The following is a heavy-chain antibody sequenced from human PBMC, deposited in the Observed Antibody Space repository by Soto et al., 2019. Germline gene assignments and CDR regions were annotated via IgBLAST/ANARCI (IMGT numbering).Heavy chain of an antibody. J-gene: IGHJ6*03. D-gene: IGHD6-6*01. Sequence: GGSLRLSCAASGFPFSSYGMNWVRQVPGKGLEWVSSIFSSSSYIYYADSVKGRFTISRDNAKNSVYLQMNSLRAEDTAVYYCAKRQTVAPPYSYYMDVWGKGTTVTVSS. V-gene: IGHV3-21*04. CDR3: AKRQTVAPPYSYYMDV. CDR2: IFSSSSYI. CDR1: GFPFSSYG.